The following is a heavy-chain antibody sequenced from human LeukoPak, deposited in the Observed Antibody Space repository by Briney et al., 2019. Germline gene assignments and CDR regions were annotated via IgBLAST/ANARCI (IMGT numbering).Heavy chain of an antibody. CDR2: IKHDGSEK. CDR1: GFTFRIYW. Sequence: GGSLRLSCEASGFTFRIYWMSWVRQAPGKGLEWVANIKHDGSEKYYVDSVKGRFTISRDNSKNTLYLQMNSLRAEDTAVYYCARDSTGDPEDYFDYWGQGTLVTVSS. D-gene: IGHD4-17*01. J-gene: IGHJ4*02. CDR3: ARDSTGDPEDYFDY. V-gene: IGHV3-7*01.